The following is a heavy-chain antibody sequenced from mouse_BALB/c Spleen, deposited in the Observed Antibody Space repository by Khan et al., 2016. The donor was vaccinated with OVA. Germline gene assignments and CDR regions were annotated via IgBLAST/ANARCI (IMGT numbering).Heavy chain of an antibody. CDR1: GLSLSSYG. Sequence: QVQLKESGPGLVQPSQSLSVTCTVSGLSLSSYGVHWVRQSPGKGLEWLGVIWRGGSTDYNAAFMSRLSITKDNSKSQVFFEMNSLPADDTAIYYCAKNLVYAMDYWGQGTSVTVSS. CDR2: IWRGGST. V-gene: IGHV2-5*01. J-gene: IGHJ4*01. CDR3: AKNLVYAMDY. D-gene: IGHD1-1*02.